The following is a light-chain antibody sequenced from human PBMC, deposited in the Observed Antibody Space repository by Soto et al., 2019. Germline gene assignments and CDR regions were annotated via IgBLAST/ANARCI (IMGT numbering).Light chain of an antibody. J-gene: IGLJ1*01. CDR1: SSDIGDYNY. CDR2: DVS. Sequence: QSALTQPASVSGSPGQSTTISCTGTSSDIGDYNYVSWYQQLPGEAPKLIIYDVSDRPSGVSTRFSGSKSGNTASLTISGLQAEDEGDYYCSSFTSRHTYVFGTGTKVTVL. V-gene: IGLV2-14*01. CDR3: SSFTSRHTYV.